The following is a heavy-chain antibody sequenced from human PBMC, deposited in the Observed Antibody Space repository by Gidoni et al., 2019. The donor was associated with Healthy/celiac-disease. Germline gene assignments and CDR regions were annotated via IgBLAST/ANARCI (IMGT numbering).Heavy chain of an antibody. CDR2: IYYSGST. J-gene: IGHJ5*02. V-gene: IGHV4-31*03. CDR1: GGSICSGGYY. CDR3: ARSAGRENRFDP. Sequence: QVQLQESGPGLVKPSQTLSLTCTVSGGSICSGGYYWSWIRQHPGKGLEWIGYIYYSGSTYYNPSLKSRVTISVDTSKNQFSLKLSSVTAADTAVYYCARSAGRENRFDPWGQGTLVTVSS.